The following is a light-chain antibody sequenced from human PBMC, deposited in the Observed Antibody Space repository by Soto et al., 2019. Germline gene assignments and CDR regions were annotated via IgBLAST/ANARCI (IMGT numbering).Light chain of an antibody. J-gene: IGLJ3*02. Sequence: NFMLTQPHSVSESPGKTVTISCTRSSGSIASNYVQWFQQRPGSAPTTVIYEDNQRPSGVPDRFSGSIDSSSNSASLTISGLKTEDGADYYCQSFDSNSWVLGGRTKVTVL. CDR1: SGSIASNY. CDR3: QSFDSNSWV. CDR2: EDN. V-gene: IGLV6-57*03.